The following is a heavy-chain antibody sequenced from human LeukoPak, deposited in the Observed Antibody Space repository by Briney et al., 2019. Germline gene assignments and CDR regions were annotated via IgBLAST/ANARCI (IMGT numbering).Heavy chain of an antibody. CDR1: GFTFDDYG. D-gene: IGHD4-17*01. CDR2: ISRDGDSI. J-gene: IGHJ4*02. V-gene: IGHV3-20*04. CDR3: AREGFNTVTTYFDY. Sequence: PGGSLRLSCVASGFTFDDYGGRWVRQAPGKGLEWGSRISRDGDSIGYGDSVKGRFTIARDNGKNSLYLQMNSLRAEDTALYYCAREGFNTVTTYFDYWGQGMLVTVSS.